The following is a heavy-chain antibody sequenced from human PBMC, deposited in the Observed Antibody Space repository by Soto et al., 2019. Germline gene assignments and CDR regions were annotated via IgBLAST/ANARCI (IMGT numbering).Heavy chain of an antibody. V-gene: IGHV1-69*13. CDR1: GGTLSSYA. J-gene: IGHJ4*02. Sequence: GAPVKVSFKASGGTLSSYAISWVRQAPGQGLEWMGGIIPIFGTANYAQKFQGRVTITADESTSTAYMELSSLRSEDTAVYYCAIETRAAMGTKFDYWGQGTLVTVSS. D-gene: IGHD5-18*01. CDR3: AIETRAAMGTKFDY. CDR2: IIPIFGTA.